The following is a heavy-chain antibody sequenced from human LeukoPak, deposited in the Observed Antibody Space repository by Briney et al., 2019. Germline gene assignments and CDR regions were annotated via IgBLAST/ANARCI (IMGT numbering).Heavy chain of an antibody. D-gene: IGHD2-15*01. CDR3: AGRHCSDGGCYFAGADPFDY. Sequence: GGSLRLSCAASGFTFSTYSMNWVRQAPGKGLEWVSYIDSSSRTIYYADSVKGRFTISRDNAKNSLYLQMDSLRDEDTAVYFCAGRHCSDGGCYFAGADPFDYWGQGTLVTVSS. J-gene: IGHJ4*02. CDR1: GFTFSTYS. V-gene: IGHV3-48*02. CDR2: IDSSSRTI.